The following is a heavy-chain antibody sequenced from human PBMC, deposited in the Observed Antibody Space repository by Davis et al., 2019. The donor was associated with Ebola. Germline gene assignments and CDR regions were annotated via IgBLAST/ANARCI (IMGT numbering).Heavy chain of an antibody. Sequence: GESLKISCAASGFTFSRFGMHWVRQPPGKGLEWLTYISYDGSEKFYADSVKGRFSISRDNSKNTLFLQLNGLSDDDTAVYYCARVGYYYDSSGYWYYFDYWGQGTLVTVSS. CDR2: ISYDGSEK. J-gene: IGHJ4*02. V-gene: IGHV3-30*03. CDR1: GFTFSRFG. CDR3: ARVGYYYDSSGYWYYFDY. D-gene: IGHD3-22*01.